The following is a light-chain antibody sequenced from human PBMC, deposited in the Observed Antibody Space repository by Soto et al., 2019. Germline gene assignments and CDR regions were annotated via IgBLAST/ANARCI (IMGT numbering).Light chain of an antibody. J-gene: IGLJ1*01. CDR1: SSDVGGYNY. CDR3: CSHAGTYTYV. CDR2: DVT. Sequence: QSALTQPRSVSGSPGQSLTISCTGTSSDVGGYNYVSWYQQYPGQVPKLMIYDVTKRPSGVPDRFSGSKSGNMASLTISGLQAEDEADYYCCSHAGTYTYVFGTGTKVTVL. V-gene: IGLV2-11*01.